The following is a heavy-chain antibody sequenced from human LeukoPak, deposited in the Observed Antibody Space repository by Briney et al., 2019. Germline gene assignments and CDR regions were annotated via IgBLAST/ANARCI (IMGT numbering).Heavy chain of an antibody. CDR3: AREGYCSSTSCLDSHWFDP. CDR2: INPNSGGT. CDR1: GYSFIGYY. J-gene: IGHJ5*02. Sequence: ASVKVSCKASGYSFIGYYMHWVRQAPGQGLEWMGWINPNSGGTNYAQKFQGRVTMTRDTSISTAYMELSRLRSDDTAVYYCAREGYCSSTSCLDSHWFDPWGQGTLVTVSS. D-gene: IGHD2-2*01. V-gene: IGHV1-2*02.